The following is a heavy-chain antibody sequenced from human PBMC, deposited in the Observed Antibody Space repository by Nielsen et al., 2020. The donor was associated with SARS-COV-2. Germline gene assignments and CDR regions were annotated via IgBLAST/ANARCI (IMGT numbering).Heavy chain of an antibody. V-gene: IGHV1-3*01. CDR1: GYTFTSYA. D-gene: IGHD3-10*01. J-gene: IGHJ4*02. CDR3: ARAREGLSYLDY. Sequence: ASVKVSCKASGYTFTSYAMHWVRQAPGQRLEWMGWINAGNGNTKYSQKFQGRVTITRDTSASTAYMELSSLRSEDTAVYYCARAREGLSYLDYWGQGTLVTVSS. CDR2: INAGNGNT.